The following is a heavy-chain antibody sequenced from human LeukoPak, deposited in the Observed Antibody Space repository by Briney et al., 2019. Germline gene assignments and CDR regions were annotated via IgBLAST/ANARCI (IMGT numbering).Heavy chain of an antibody. CDR1: GFTFGSFS. CDR3: ARDPGRSGGSCYSDY. D-gene: IGHD2-15*01. J-gene: IGHJ4*02. CDR2: ISSSGSGTYI. Sequence: GGSLRLSCAASGFTFGSFSMTWVRQAPGKGLEWVSTISSSGSGTYIYYADSVKGRFTISRDNAKNSLYLQMNSLRAEDTAVYYCARDPGRSGGSCYSDYWGQGTLVTVSS. V-gene: IGHV3-21*01.